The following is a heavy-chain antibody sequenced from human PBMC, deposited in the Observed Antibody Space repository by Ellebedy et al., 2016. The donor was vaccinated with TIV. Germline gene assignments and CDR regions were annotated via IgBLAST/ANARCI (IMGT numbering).Heavy chain of an antibody. D-gene: IGHD2-2*01. CDR3: ARAYQMPLGQCFQH. V-gene: IGHV3-23*01. CDR1: GFGFWGYA. CDR2: ISGSGGGA. Sequence: GESLKISCAASGFGFWGYAMSWVRQAPGKGLEWVSAISGSGGGAYYTELVKGRFTISRDNSKNRLLLQMNNLRAEDTAVYYCARAYQMPLGQCFQHWGRGTLVTVSS. J-gene: IGHJ1*01.